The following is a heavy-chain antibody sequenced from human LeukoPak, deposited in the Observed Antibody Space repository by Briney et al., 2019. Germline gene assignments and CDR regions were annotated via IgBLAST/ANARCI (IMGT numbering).Heavy chain of an antibody. V-gene: IGHV4-39*07. CDR3: ARADGDYGIDY. J-gene: IGHJ4*02. CDR1: GGSISSSSYY. Sequence: PSETLSLTCTVSGGSISSSSYYWGWIRQPPGKGLEWIGSIYYSGSTYYNPSLKSRVTISVDTSKNQFSLKLGSVTAADTAVYYCARADGDYGIDYWGQGTLVTVSS. CDR2: IYYSGST. D-gene: IGHD4-17*01.